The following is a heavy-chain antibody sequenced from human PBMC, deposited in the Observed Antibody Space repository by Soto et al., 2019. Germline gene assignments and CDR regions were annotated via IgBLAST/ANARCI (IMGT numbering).Heavy chain of an antibody. Sequence: QITLKESGPKLVKPTQTLTLTCTFSGFSLSADGVGVGWIRQPPGKALEWLALIYWDDDQRYSPSLKTRLTITKDTSKNQVVLTMTNMDPVDTATYYCAHAYGGTSWPNDAFDVWDQGTLVTVSS. D-gene: IGHD2-2*01. J-gene: IGHJ3*01. CDR1: GFSLSADGVG. CDR3: AHAYGGTSWPNDAFDV. CDR2: IYWDDDQ. V-gene: IGHV2-5*02.